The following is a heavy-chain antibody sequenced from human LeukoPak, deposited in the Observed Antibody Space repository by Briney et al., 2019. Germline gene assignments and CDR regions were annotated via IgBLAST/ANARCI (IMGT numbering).Heavy chain of an antibody. J-gene: IGHJ4*02. CDR2: VYYSGST. D-gene: IGHD3-22*01. CDR1: GDSISTSSYY. CDR3: ARSYYYDYRQIDY. V-gene: IGHV4-39*01. Sequence: PSETLSLTCTVSGDSISTSSYYWGWIRQPPGKGLEWLGSVYYSGSTYYNPSLKSRVTISVDTSKNQFSLNLYSVTAADTAVFYCARSYYYDYRQIDYWGQGTLVTVSS.